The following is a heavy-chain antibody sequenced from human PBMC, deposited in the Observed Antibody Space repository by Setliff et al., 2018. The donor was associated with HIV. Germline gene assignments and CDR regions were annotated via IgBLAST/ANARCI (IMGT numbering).Heavy chain of an antibody. V-gene: IGHV5-51*01. J-gene: IGHJ3*01. CDR1: GYTFSAYW. CDR3: ARPVHHAFDL. D-gene: IGHD6-6*01. Sequence: PGESLKISCKGSGYTFSAYWIHWVRQTPGKGLEWLGSIYPGDSDTRYSPSFQGQVTISADKSISTAYLQWSSLKASDTAMYYCARPVHHAFDLWGQGTMGTVSS. CDR2: IYPGDSDT.